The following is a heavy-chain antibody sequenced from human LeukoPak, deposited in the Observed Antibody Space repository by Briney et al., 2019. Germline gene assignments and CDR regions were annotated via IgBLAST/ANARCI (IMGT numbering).Heavy chain of an antibody. V-gene: IGHV4-34*01. CDR1: GGSFSGYY. Sequence: PSETLSLTCAVYGGSFSGYYWSWIRQPPGKGLEWIGEINHSGSTNYKPSLKSRVTISVDTSKNQFSLKLSSVTAADTAVYYCAWGYNYYYMDVWGKGTTVTVSS. J-gene: IGHJ6*03. CDR3: AWGYNYYYMDV. CDR2: INHSGST.